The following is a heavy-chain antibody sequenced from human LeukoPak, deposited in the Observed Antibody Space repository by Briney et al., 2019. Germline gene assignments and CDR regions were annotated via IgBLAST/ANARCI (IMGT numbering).Heavy chain of an antibody. CDR3: ARARYSYAGSRGSYYFDY. Sequence: GGSLRLSCAASGFTFSSYAMSWVRQAPGKGLEWVSYISSSGSTIYYADSVKGRFTISRDNAKNSLYLQMNSLRAEDTAVYYCARARYSYAGSRGSYYFDYWGQGTLVTVSS. D-gene: IGHD5-18*01. CDR2: ISSSGSTI. V-gene: IGHV3-48*04. J-gene: IGHJ4*02. CDR1: GFTFSSYA.